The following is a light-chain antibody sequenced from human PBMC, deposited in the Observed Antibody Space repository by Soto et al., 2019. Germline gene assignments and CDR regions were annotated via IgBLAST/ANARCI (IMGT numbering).Light chain of an antibody. Sequence: TVMTQSPATLSVSPGARAILSCRASQSISINLAWYQQKPGQAPRLVIYGASTRATGIPNRFSGSGSGTEGTITISSLQQGDGATYYCQHYNTYTWTFGQGTKVDIK. CDR1: QSISIN. J-gene: IGKJ1*01. CDR2: GAS. V-gene: IGKV3D-15*01. CDR3: QHYNTYTWT.